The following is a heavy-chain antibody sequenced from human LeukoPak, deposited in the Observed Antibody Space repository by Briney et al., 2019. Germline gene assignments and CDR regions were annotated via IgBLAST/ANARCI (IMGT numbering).Heavy chain of an antibody. D-gene: IGHD3-10*01. Sequence: GESLKISCRGSGYSFTSYWIGWVRQMPGKGLGWMGIIYPGDSDTRYSPSFQGQVTISADKSINTAYLQWSTLKASDTAMYYCARQQRITMFRGFFTPYDAFDIWGQGTMVTVSS. CDR3: ARQQRITMFRGFFTPYDAFDI. CDR2: IYPGDSDT. V-gene: IGHV5-51*01. J-gene: IGHJ3*02. CDR1: GYSFTSYW.